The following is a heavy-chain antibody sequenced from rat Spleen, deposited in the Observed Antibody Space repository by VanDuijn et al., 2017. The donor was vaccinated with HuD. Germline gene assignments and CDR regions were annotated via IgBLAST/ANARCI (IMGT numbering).Heavy chain of an antibody. CDR1: GFTFSDYD. V-gene: IGHV5S13*01. D-gene: IGHD1-11*01. J-gene: IGHJ3*01. Sequence: EVQLVESGGGLVQPGGSLKLSCAASGFTFSDYDMAWVRQAPTKGLEWIASIGTGGDITYFRDSVKGRFTISRDDAKNTQYLQMDSLRSEETAPDYCTRHGGLRNWFAYWGQGTLVTVSA. CDR2: IGTGGDIT. CDR3: TRHGGLRNWFAY.